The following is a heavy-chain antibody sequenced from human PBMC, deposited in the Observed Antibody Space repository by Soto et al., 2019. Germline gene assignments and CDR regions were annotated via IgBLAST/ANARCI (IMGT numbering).Heavy chain of an antibody. J-gene: IGHJ4*02. CDR3: AKAGPTVTTEPPSD. Sequence: VGSLRLSCAASGFTFSSYGMHWVRQAPGKGLEWVAVISYDGSNKYYADSVKGRFTISRDNSKNTLYLQMNSLRAEDTAVYYCAKAGPTVTTEPPSDWGQGTLVTVSS. V-gene: IGHV3-30*18. CDR1: GFTFSSYG. D-gene: IGHD4-17*01. CDR2: ISYDGSNK.